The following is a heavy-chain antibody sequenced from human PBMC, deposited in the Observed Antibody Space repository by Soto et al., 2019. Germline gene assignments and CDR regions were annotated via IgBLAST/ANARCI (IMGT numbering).Heavy chain of an antibody. D-gene: IGHD6-13*01. CDR2: ISAHNGNT. CDR1: GYTFTSYG. Sequence: QVQLVQSGAEVKKPGASVKVSCKASGYTFTSYGISWVRQAPGQGLEWMGWISAHNGNTKYAQKVQGRVTRTTDTSPSTAYMELRSLRSDDTAVYYCARDMAAGMIDYWGQGTLVTVSS. J-gene: IGHJ4*02. V-gene: IGHV1-18*01. CDR3: ARDMAAGMIDY.